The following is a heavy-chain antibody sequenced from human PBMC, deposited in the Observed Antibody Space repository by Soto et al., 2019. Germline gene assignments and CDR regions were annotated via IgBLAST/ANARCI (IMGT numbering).Heavy chain of an antibody. CDR1: GYTFTSYG. D-gene: IGHD3-10*01. Sequence: QVQLVQSGAEVKKPGASVKVSCKASGYTFTSYGISWVRQAPGQGLEGMGWISTYNGNTKYAQELQGRVTVTTATSTSTAYLELRSLRSDDTAVFYCAREMVRGVGSDYWGQGTLFTVSS. J-gene: IGHJ4*02. CDR3: AREMVRGVGSDY. CDR2: ISTYNGNT. V-gene: IGHV1-18*01.